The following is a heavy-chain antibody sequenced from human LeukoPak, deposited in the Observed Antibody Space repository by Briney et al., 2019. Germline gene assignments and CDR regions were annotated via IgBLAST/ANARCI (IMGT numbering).Heavy chain of an antibody. CDR2: IYYSGTT. J-gene: IGHJ5*02. D-gene: IGHD3-9*01. Sequence: SETLSLTCTVSGGPISNYYWSWIRQSPGKGLEWIGYIYYSGTTNYNPSLKSRVIISVDTSKNQFSLKLSSVTAADTAVYYCARGGRYYDWPTRGRWFDPWGQGTLVTVSS. V-gene: IGHV4-59*12. CDR1: GGPISNYY. CDR3: ARGGRYYDWPTRGRWFDP.